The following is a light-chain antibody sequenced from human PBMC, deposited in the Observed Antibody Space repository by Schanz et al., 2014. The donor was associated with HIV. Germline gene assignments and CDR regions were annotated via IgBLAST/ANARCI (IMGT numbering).Light chain of an antibody. V-gene: IGKV1-5*03. J-gene: IGKJ2*01. Sequence: IQMTQSPSTLSASVGDRVTITCRASQNIGNWVAWYQQKPGKAPNLLIYRASTLKTGVPSRFSGSGSGTEFALTISSLQPDDFATYYCQRYNSYSHTFGQGTKLDIK. CDR2: RAS. CDR3: QRYNSYSHT. CDR1: QNIGNW.